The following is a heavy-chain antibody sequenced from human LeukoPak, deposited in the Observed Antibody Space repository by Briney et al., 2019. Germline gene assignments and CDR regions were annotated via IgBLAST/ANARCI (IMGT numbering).Heavy chain of an antibody. J-gene: IGHJ6*02. D-gene: IGHD3-9*01. Sequence: PGRSLRLSCSASGFTFDEYAMHWVRQVPGKGPEWVAGISWNSGTIDYADAVKGRFTLSRDNAKKSVFLQMNALRDEDTALYYCAKSARLVITVRSPMDVWGQGTTVTVSS. CDR3: AKSARLVITVRSPMDV. CDR2: ISWNSGTI. V-gene: IGHV3-9*01. CDR1: GFTFDEYA.